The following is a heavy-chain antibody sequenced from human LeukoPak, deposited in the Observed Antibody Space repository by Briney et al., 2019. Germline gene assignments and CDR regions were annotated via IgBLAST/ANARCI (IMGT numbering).Heavy chain of an antibody. CDR3: ARAYYSDITDYPYIGY. Sequence: PGRSLTLSCAASGFTFSTYGMHWVRQAPGKGLEWVAVIRYDGNNKFYVDSVRGRFTISRDNSKNTLYPQMNSLRAEDTAVYYCARAYYSDITDYPYIGYWGQGALVTISS. J-gene: IGHJ4*02. CDR2: IRYDGNNK. D-gene: IGHD3-22*01. V-gene: IGHV3-33*01. CDR1: GFTFSTYG.